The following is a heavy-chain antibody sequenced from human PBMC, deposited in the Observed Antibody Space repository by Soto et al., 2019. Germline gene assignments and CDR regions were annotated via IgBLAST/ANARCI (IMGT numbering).Heavy chain of an antibody. J-gene: IGHJ6*02. CDR2: ISYSGST. Sequence: SETLSLTCTVSGGSISSGEYYWTWIRQPPGKGLEWIGYISYSGSTHYSPSLKSRVSITVDTSKNQFSLNLASVSAEDTAVYYCARTSIKIFGPSNDYYGMGVWGQGTTVTVSS. CDR3: ARTSIKIFGPSNDYYGMGV. D-gene: IGHD3-3*01. CDR1: GGSISSGEYY. V-gene: IGHV4-30-4*01.